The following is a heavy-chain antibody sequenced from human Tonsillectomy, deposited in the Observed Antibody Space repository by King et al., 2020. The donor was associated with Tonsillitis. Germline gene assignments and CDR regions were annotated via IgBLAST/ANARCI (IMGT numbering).Heavy chain of an antibody. CDR1: GFTFSINA. CDR2: ISFDGSNK. J-gene: IGHJ6*02. CDR3: ARGSGYCGGVSGYSSYYYARDA. Sequence: VQLVESGGGVVQPGRSLRLSCAASGFTFSINAMHWVRQAPGKGLEWVAVISFDGSNKYYADSLKGRFTISRDNFKNTLYLTMSSLRDEDTAVYYCARGSGYCGGVSGYSSYYYARDAGGQGPTVTVSS. V-gene: IGHV3-30*04. D-gene: IGHD2-15*01.